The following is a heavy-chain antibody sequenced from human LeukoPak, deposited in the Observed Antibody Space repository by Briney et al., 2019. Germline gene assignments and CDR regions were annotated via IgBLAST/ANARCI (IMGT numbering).Heavy chain of an antibody. Sequence: SETLSLTCTVSGGSISSSSYYWGWIRQPPGKGLEWIGSIYYSGSTYCNPSLKSRVTISVDTSKNQFSLKLSSVTAADTAVYYCARDRGWYFDYWGQGTLVTVSS. V-gene: IGHV4-39*07. J-gene: IGHJ4*02. CDR3: ARDRGWYFDY. D-gene: IGHD6-19*01. CDR2: IYYSGST. CDR1: GGSISSSSYY.